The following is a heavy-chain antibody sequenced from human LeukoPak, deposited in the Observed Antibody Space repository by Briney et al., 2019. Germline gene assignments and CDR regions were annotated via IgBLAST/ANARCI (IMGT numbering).Heavy chain of an antibody. D-gene: IGHD1-26*01. J-gene: IGHJ4*02. CDR2: VNPDNGVT. Sequence: ASGKVSCKTSGYTFTGYYVNWVRQAPGQGLEWMGWVNPDNGVTHFSQKFQGRVTMTRDTSISTAYMELNRLTSDDTAVYYCARYSVDYGPWFPEFWGQGTLVTVSS. CDR1: GYTFTGYY. CDR3: ARYSVDYGPWFPEF. V-gene: IGHV1-2*02.